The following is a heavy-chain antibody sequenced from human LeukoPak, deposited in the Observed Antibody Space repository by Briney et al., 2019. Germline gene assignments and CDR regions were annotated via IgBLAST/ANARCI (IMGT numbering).Heavy chain of an antibody. CDR1: GFTFSSYE. CDR2: ISSSGSTI. Sequence: GGSLRLSCAASGFTFSSYEMNWVRQAPGKGLEWVSYISSSGSTIYYADSVKGRFTISRDNAKNSLYLQTSSLRAEDTAVYYCARDYYDSSGRFDYWGQGTLVTVSS. CDR3: ARDYYDSSGRFDY. D-gene: IGHD3-22*01. V-gene: IGHV3-48*03. J-gene: IGHJ4*02.